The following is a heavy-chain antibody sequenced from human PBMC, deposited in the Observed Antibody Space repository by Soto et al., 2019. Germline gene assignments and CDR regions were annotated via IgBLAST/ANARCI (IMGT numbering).Heavy chain of an antibody. J-gene: IGHJ6*03. D-gene: IGHD4-17*01. CDR3: ARRSTVTTYGGHYYYYYMDV. CDR1: GYSFTSYW. CDR2: IYPGDSDT. Sequence: PGESLKISCKGSGYSFTSYWIGWVRQMPGKGLEWMGIIYPGDSDTRYSPSFQGQVTISADKSISTAYLQWSSLKASDTAMYYCARRSTVTTYGGHYYYYYMDVWGKGTTVTVSS. V-gene: IGHV5-51*01.